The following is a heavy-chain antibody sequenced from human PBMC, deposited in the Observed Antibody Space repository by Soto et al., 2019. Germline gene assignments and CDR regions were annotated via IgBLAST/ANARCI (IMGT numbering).Heavy chain of an antibody. J-gene: IGHJ4*02. CDR3: AARDYDTTGYRY. Sequence: VQLVESGGGVVQPGRSLRLSCAASGFTFSSYGMHWVRQAPGKGLEWVGIIYPGDSDTRYSPSFQGQVTISVDKSISTAYLQWSRLRASDTAMYYCAARDYDTTGYRYWGQGTLVTVSS. V-gene: IGHV5-51*01. D-gene: IGHD3-22*01. CDR2: IYPGDSDT. CDR1: GFTFSSYG.